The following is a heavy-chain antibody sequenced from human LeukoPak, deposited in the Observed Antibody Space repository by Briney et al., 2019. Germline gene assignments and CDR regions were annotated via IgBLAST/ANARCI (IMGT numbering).Heavy chain of an antibody. CDR1: GFTFSSYW. CDR3: ANLPKPNYYYYYMDV. V-gene: IGHV3-74*01. D-gene: IGHD1-14*01. CDR2: INSDGSST. Sequence: PGGSLRLSCAASGFTFSSYWMHWVRQAPGKGLVWVSRINSDGSSTSYADSVKGRFTIFRDNSKNTLYLQMNSLRAEDTAVYYCANLPKPNYYYYYMDVWGKGTTVTVSS. J-gene: IGHJ6*03.